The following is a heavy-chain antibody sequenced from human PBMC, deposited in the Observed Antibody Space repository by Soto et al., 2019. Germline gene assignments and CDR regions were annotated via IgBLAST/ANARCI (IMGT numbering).Heavy chain of an antibody. D-gene: IGHD6-19*01. CDR1: GYTXNSYG. V-gene: IGHV1-18*01. Sequence: SXKVSFQASGYTXNSYGIRLVRQAPGQGLEWMGWISAYNGNTNFAKKLQGRVPMTTDTSTSTAYMELRSLRSDDTDVYYCARTVAGLSGWFDPWGQGTLGTVS. J-gene: IGHJ5*02. CDR3: ARTVAGLSGWFDP. CDR2: ISAYNGNT.